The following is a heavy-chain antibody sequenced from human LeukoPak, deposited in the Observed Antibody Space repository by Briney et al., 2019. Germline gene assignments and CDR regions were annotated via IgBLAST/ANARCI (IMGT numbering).Heavy chain of an antibody. CDR3: ARADYGDFFDY. D-gene: IGHD4-17*01. J-gene: IGHJ4*02. CDR1: GYSISSGYY. CDR2: IYHSGST. V-gene: IGHV4-38-2*01. Sequence: SETLSLTCAVSGYSISSGYYWGWLRPPPGKGLEWIGSIYHSGSTYYNPSLKSRVTISVDTSKNQFSLKLSSVTAADTAVYYCARADYGDFFDYWGQGTLVTVSS.